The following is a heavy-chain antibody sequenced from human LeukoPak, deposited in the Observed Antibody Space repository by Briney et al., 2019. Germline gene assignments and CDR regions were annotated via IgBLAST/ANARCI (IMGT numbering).Heavy chain of an antibody. V-gene: IGHV3-23*01. J-gene: IGHJ4*02. CDR2: ISGSGGST. Sequence: GGSLRLSCAASGFAFRSYAMSWVRQAPGKGLEWVSAISGSGGSTYYAYSVKGRFTISRDNSKNTLYLQMNSLRAEDTAVYYCAKDLYSRTIFGVDIIPYYWGQGTLVTVSS. CDR1: GFAFRSYA. CDR3: AKDLYSRTIFGVDIIPYY. D-gene: IGHD3-3*01.